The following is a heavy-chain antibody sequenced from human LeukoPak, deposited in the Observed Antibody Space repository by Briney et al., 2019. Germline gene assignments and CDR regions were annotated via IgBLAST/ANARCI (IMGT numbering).Heavy chain of an antibody. Sequence: GGSLRLSCAASGFTFSSYGMHWVRQAPGKGLEWVAVISYDGSNKYYADSVKGRFTISRDNSKNTLYLQMNSLRAEDTAVYYCAKARIAAAGPRARGYFDYWGQGTLVTVSS. CDR2: ISYDGSNK. CDR3: AKARIAAAGPRARGYFDY. V-gene: IGHV3-30*18. CDR1: GFTFSSYG. J-gene: IGHJ4*02. D-gene: IGHD6-13*01.